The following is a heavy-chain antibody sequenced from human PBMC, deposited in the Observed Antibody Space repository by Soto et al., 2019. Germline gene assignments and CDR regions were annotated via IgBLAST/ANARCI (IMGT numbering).Heavy chain of an antibody. V-gene: IGHV3-33*01. D-gene: IGHD5-12*01. CDR3: ARDLNTGYIDY. CDR1: GFTFGRSG. Sequence: QVQMVESGGGVVQPGTSLRLSCVASGFTFGRSGMHWVRQAPGGALEWVAIIWFDGSKKYYADSVKGRLTVSRDNSKNMLYLQMDSLRGDNPAVYYCARDLNTGYIDYWGQGTLVTVSS. CDR2: IWFDGSKK. J-gene: IGHJ4*02.